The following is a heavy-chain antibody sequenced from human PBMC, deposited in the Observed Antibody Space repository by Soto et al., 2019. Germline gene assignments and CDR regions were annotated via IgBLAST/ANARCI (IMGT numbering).Heavy chain of an antibody. Sequence: SVKFSCKSSGVTFSSYAISWVRQAPGQGLEWMGGIIPIFGTANYAQKFQGRVTITADESTSTAYMELSSLRSEDTAVYYCARHYDSSGYTQMDNWFDPWGQGNLGTVSP. CDR3: ARHYDSSGYTQMDNWFDP. D-gene: IGHD3-22*01. V-gene: IGHV1-69*13. CDR2: IIPIFGTA. J-gene: IGHJ5*02. CDR1: GVTFSSYA.